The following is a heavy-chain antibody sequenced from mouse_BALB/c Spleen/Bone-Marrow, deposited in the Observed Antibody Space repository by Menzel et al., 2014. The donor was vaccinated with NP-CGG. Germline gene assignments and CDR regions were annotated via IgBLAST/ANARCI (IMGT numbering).Heavy chain of an antibody. CDR1: GFTFSSFG. Sequence: EVQVVESGGGLVQPGGSRKLSCAASGFTFSSFGMHWVRQAPEKGLEWVAYISSGSGTIYYADTVKGRFTISRDNHKNTLFLQMTSLRSEDTAMYYCARDVPLYDVGYFDYWGQGTTLTVSS. CDR2: ISSGSGTI. V-gene: IGHV5-17*02. D-gene: IGHD2-14*01. J-gene: IGHJ2*01. CDR3: ARDVPLYDVGYFDY.